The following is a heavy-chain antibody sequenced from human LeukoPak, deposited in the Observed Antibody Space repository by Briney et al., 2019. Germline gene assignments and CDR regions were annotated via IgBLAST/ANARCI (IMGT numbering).Heavy chain of an antibody. CDR3: ARQGDYYDSSGYSGDAFDI. V-gene: IGHV3-48*04. CDR2: ISSSSSTT. D-gene: IGHD3-22*01. Sequence: GGSLRLSCAASGFTFSSYSMNWVRQAPGKGLEWVSYISSSSSTTYYADSVKGRFTISRDNAKNSLYLQMNSLRAEDTAVYYCARQGDYYDSSGYSGDAFDIWGQGTMVTVSS. J-gene: IGHJ3*02. CDR1: GFTFSSYS.